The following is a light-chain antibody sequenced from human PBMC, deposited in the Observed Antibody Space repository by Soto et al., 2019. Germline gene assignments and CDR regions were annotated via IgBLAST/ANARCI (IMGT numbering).Light chain of an antibody. Sequence: QSVLTQPPSASGTPGQRVTISCSGSSSNIGSNYVYWYQQLPGTAPKLLIYRNNQRPSGVPDRFSGSKSGTSASLAISGLRSEDEVDYYCAAWDDRLSAVVFGGGTKVTVL. J-gene: IGLJ2*01. CDR3: AAWDDRLSAVV. CDR2: RNN. CDR1: SSNIGSNY. V-gene: IGLV1-47*01.